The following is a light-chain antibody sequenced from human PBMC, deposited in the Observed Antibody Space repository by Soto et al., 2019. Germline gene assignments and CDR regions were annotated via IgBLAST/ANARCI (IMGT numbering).Light chain of an antibody. V-gene: IGKV1-5*03. J-gene: IGKJ1*01. CDR3: KQHSGGWA. CDR2: KAS. Sequence: DIQMTQSPSTLSASVGDRVTITCRASQSISSWLAWYQQKPGKAPKLLIYKASSLEGGVPSRFSGSGSGTEFTLTISSLQPDDFATYYCKQHSGGWAFGQGTKVEIK. CDR1: QSISSW.